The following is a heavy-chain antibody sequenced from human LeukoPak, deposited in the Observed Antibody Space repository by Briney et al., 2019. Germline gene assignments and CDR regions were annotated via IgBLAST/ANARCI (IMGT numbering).Heavy chain of an antibody. Sequence: PSETLSLTCTVSGGSISRDYWSWIRQPPGKGLEWIGYIYYSGSTNYNPSLKSRVTISVDTSKNQFSLKLSSVTAADTAVYYCARGALSGCDHWGQGTLVTVSS. D-gene: IGHD1-26*01. V-gene: IGHV4-59*01. CDR2: IYYSGST. J-gene: IGHJ4*02. CDR1: GGSISRDY. CDR3: ARGALSGCDH.